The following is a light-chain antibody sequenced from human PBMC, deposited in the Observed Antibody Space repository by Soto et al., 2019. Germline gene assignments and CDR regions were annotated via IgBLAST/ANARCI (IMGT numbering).Light chain of an antibody. CDR1: QSISNW. Sequence: DIRMTQSPSTLSASLGDRVTITCRASQSISNWLAWYQQKPGKAPKLLIYKASTLESGVPSRFSGSGSGTEFTLTITSLQPDDFAPYYCQQYDVYSRTFGQGTKVEIK. V-gene: IGKV1-5*03. CDR3: QQYDVYSRT. J-gene: IGKJ1*01. CDR2: KAS.